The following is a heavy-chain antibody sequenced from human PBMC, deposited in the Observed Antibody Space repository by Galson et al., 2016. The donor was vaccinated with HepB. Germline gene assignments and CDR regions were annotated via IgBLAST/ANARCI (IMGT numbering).Heavy chain of an antibody. V-gene: IGHV4-59*01. J-gene: IGHJ2*01. Sequence: ETLSLTCTVSGGSISSYFWNWLRQPPGKGLEWIGYVYNSGSTNYNPSLKSRFTISVDTSKNQFSLKLSTVTAADTAMYYCARELRSGWVNWTRELWGRGTLVTVCS. CDR3: ARELRSGWVNWTREL. D-gene: IGHD6-19*01. CDR2: VYNSGST. CDR1: GGSISSYF.